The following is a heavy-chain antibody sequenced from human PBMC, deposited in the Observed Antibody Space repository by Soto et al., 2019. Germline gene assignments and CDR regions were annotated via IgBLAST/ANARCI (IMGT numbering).Heavy chain of an antibody. CDR3: ARGCNDYGDYRNWFDP. D-gene: IGHD4-17*01. Sequence: GASVKVSCKASGYTFTSYGISWVRQAPGQGLEWMGWISAYNGNTNYAQKLQGRVTMTTDTSTSTAYMELRSLRSDDTAVYYCARGCNDYGDYRNWFDPRGQGTLVTVSS. J-gene: IGHJ5*02. V-gene: IGHV1-18*01. CDR2: ISAYNGNT. CDR1: GYTFTSYG.